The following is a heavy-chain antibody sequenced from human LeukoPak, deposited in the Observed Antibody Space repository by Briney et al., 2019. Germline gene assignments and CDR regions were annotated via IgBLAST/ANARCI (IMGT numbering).Heavy chain of an antibody. V-gene: IGHV3-23*01. J-gene: IGHJ4*02. CDR2: ISGSGGST. Sequence: PGGSLRLSCVASGFSLSTYAMTWVRQGPGEGLEWVSVISGSGGSTYYADSVKGRFTISRDNSKNTVYLQMNSLTVADTAVYFCSKEAMAPIPSQFVDQWGQGTLVTVSS. CDR1: GFSLSTYA. CDR3: SKEAMAPIPSQFVDQ. D-gene: IGHD5-24*01.